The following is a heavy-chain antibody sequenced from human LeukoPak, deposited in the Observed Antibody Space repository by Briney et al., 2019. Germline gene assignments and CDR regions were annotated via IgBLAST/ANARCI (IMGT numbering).Heavy chain of an antibody. CDR2: FYHCGST. CDR3: ARGQWLPVFDF. J-gene: IGHJ4*02. CDR1: GGFNTHYY. Sequence: ASETLSLTCSVSGGFNTHYYWSWIRQPPGKGLEWIGYFYHCGSTNYNPALKSRVTISVDTSKNHFSLKLSSVTAADTAVYYCARGQWLPVFDFWGQGTLVTVSS. V-gene: IGHV4-59*01. D-gene: IGHD3-22*01.